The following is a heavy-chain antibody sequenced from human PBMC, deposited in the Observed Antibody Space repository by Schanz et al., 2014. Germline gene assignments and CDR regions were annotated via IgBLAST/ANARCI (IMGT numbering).Heavy chain of an antibody. CDR2: ISFSGEHT. CDR3: AKGRGGTSSEGLDQYYGMDV. CDR1: GFTFDNSA. D-gene: IGHD6-6*01. Sequence: EVQLVESGGGLVQPGGSLRLSCTSSGFTFDNSAMSWVRQAVGKGPEWVSTISFSGEHTYYADSVKGRFTISRDNSRDTVYLQMNSLRAEDTAVYFCAKGRGGTSSEGLDQYYGMDVWGQGTTVTVSS. V-gene: IGHV3-23*04. J-gene: IGHJ6*02.